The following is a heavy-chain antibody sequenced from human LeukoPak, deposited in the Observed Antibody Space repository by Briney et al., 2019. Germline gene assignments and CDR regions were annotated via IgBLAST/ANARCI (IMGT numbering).Heavy chain of an antibody. CDR1: GYSISSGYY. V-gene: IGHV4-38-2*02. CDR2: IYYSGST. Sequence: SETLSLTCTVSGYSISSGYYWGWIRQPPGKGLGWIGSIYYSGSTNYNPSLKSRVTISVDTSKNQFSLKLSSVTAADTAVYYCARGVAAAGTSLDYWGKGTLVTVSS. CDR3: ARGVAAAGTSLDY. J-gene: IGHJ4*02. D-gene: IGHD6-13*01.